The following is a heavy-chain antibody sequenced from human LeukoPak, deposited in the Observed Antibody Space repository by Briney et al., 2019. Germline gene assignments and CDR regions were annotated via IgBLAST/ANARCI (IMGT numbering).Heavy chain of an antibody. V-gene: IGHV4-61*02. CDR3: ARAGYYTGMDY. D-gene: IGHD3/OR15-3a*01. CDR1: GGSISSGSYY. Sequence: SETLSLTCTVSGGSISSGSYYWSWIRQPAGKGLEWIGRIYTSGSTNYNPSLKSRVTISVDTSKNQFSLKLSSVTAADTAVYYCARAGYYTGMDYWGQGTLVTVSS. CDR2: IYTSGST. J-gene: IGHJ4*02.